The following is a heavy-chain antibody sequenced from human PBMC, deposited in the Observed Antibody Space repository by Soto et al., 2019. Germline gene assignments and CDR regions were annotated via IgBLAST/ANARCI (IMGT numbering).Heavy chain of an antibody. V-gene: IGHV3-30-3*01. CDR1: GFTFSSYA. D-gene: IGHD3-10*01. J-gene: IGHJ4*02. Sequence: PGGSLRLSCAASGFTFSSYAMHWVRQAPGKGLEWVAVISYDGSNKYYADLVKGRFTISRDNSKNTLYLQMNSLRPEDTAEYYCARDGSATMVTGFDYWGQGALVTVSS. CDR3: ARDGSATMVTGFDY. CDR2: ISYDGSNK.